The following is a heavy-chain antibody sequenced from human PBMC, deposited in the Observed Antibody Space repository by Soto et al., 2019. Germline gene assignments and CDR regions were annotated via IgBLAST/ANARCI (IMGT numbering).Heavy chain of an antibody. CDR3: ARTYSSGWYYFDY. Sequence: ASVKVSCKASGGTFSSYAISWVRQAPGQGLEWMGWISAYNGNTNYAQKLQGRVTMTTDTSTSTAYMELRSLRSDDTAVYYCARTYSSGWYYFDYWGQGTLVTVSS. CDR2: ISAYNGNT. J-gene: IGHJ4*02. D-gene: IGHD6-19*01. V-gene: IGHV1-18*01. CDR1: GGTFSSYA.